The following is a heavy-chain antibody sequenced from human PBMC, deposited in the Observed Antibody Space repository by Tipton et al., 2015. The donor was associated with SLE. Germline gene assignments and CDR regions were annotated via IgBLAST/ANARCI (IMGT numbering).Heavy chain of an antibody. V-gene: IGHV4-39*07. CDR1: GGSISSSSYY. CDR2: IYYSGST. D-gene: IGHD6-19*01. CDR3: ARDVAVAGTPFDY. J-gene: IGHJ4*02. Sequence: TLSLTCTVSGGSISSSSYYWGWIRQPPGKGLEWIGSIYYSGSTYYNPSLKSRVTISVDTSKNQFSLKLSSVTAADTAVYYCARDVAVAGTPFDYWGQETLVTVSS.